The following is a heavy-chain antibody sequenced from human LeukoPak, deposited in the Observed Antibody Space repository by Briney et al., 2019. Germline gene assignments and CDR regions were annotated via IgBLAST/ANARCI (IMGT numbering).Heavy chain of an antibody. D-gene: IGHD3-3*01. CDR1: GFTFSSYW. CDR2: IKHDGSEK. Sequence: GGSLRLSCAASGFTFSSYWMSWVRQAPGKGLEWVANIKHDGSEKYYVDSVKGRFTISRDNAKDSLYLQMNSLRAQDTAVYYCARDGGRNNDYWGQGTLVTVSS. V-gene: IGHV3-7*01. CDR3: ARDGGRNNDY. J-gene: IGHJ4*02.